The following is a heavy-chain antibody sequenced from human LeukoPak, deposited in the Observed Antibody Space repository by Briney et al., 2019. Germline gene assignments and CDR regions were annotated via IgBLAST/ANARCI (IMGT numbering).Heavy chain of an antibody. D-gene: IGHD2-15*01. V-gene: IGHV3-7*03. J-gene: IGHJ3*02. Sequence: GGSLRLSCAASGLTLSRYWMTWVRQAPGKGLEWVANINQDGNKKYYVDSVKGRFTISRDNAKNSLYLQMNSLKTEDTAVYYCGSRGTTADSSAFDIWGQGTMVTVSS. CDR3: GSRGTTADSSAFDI. CDR2: INQDGNKK. CDR1: GLTLSRYW.